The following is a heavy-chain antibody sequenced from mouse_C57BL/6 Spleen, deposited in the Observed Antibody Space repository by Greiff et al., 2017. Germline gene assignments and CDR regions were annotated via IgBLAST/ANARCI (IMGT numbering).Heavy chain of an antibody. J-gene: IGHJ2*01. D-gene: IGHD1-2*01. V-gene: IGHV1-64*01. Sequence: QVQLQQPGAELVKPGASVKLSCKASGYTFTSYWMHWVKQRPGQGLEWIGMIHPNSGSTNYNEKFKSKATLTVDTSSSTAYMQLSSLTSEDSAVYYCAREGMGLRLGYYFDYWGQGTTLTVSS. CDR3: AREGMGLRLGYYFDY. CDR1: GYTFTSYW. CDR2: IHPNSGST.